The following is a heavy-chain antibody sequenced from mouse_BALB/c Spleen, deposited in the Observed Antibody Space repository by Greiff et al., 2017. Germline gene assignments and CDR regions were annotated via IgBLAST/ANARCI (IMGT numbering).Heavy chain of an antibody. Sequence: EVKLVESGGGLVQPGGSLRLSCATSGFTFSDFYMEWVRQPPGKRLEWIAASRNKANDYTTEYSASVKGRFIVSRDTSQSILYLQMNALRAEDTAIYYCARDGPYDYDYAMDYWGQGTSVTVSS. CDR2: SRNKANDYTT. V-gene: IGHV7-1*02. J-gene: IGHJ4*01. D-gene: IGHD2-4*01. CDR1: GFTFSDFY. CDR3: ARDGPYDYDYAMDY.